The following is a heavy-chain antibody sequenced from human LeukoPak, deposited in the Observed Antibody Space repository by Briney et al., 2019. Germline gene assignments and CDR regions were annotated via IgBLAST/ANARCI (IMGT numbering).Heavy chain of an antibody. CDR1: GGTFSSYA. CDR3: ARAGEQIGYYFDY. D-gene: IGHD4-17*01. J-gene: IGHJ4*02. CDR2: IIPIFGTA. Sequence: XVKVSCKASGGTFSSYAISWVRQAPGQGLEWMGGIIPIFGTANYAQKFQGRVTITTDESTSTAYMELSSLRSEDTAVYYCARAGEQIGYYFDYWGQGTLVTVSS. V-gene: IGHV1-69*05.